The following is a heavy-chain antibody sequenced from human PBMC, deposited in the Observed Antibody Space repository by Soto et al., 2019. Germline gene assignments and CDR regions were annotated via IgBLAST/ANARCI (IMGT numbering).Heavy chain of an antibody. D-gene: IGHD2-2*01. V-gene: IGHV3-33*01. Sequence: LRLSCAASGFTFSSYGMHWVRQAPGKGLEWVAVIWYDGSNKYYADSVKGRFTISRDNSKNTLYLQMNSLRAEDTAVYYCARELTPLGYCSSTSCYSSGMDVWGQGTTVTAP. CDR1: GFTFSSYG. J-gene: IGHJ6*02. CDR3: ARELTPLGYCSSTSCYSSGMDV. CDR2: IWYDGSNK.